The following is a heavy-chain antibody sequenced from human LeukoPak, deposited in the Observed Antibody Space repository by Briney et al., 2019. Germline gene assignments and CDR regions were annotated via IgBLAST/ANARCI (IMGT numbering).Heavy chain of an antibody. CDR3: ARDPRTVRI. D-gene: IGHD1-1*01. CDR2: ISGNGGVI. J-gene: IGHJ4*02. V-gene: IGHV3-11*04. Sequence: AGGSLRLSCAASGFTFSDNYMTWVRQAPGKGLEWLSYISGNGGVIQYADSVKGRLTISRDNAKNLLYLQMDSLRVEDTAIYYCARDPRTVRIWGQGTLVTVSS. CDR1: GFTFSDNY.